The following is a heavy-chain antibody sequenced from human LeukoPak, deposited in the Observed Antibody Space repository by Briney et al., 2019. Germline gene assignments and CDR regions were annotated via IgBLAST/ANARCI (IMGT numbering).Heavy chain of an antibody. CDR2: IYYSGCT. D-gene: IGHD2-8*02. CDR3: ARVDISWYYFDY. CDR1: GGSISSGGYY. V-gene: IGHV4-31*03. J-gene: IGHJ4*02. Sequence: SETLSLTCTVSGGSISSGGYYWSWIRQHPGKGLEWIGYIYYSGCTYYNPSLKSRVTISVDRSKNQFSLKLSSVTAADTAVYYCARVDISWYYFDYWGQGTLVTVSS.